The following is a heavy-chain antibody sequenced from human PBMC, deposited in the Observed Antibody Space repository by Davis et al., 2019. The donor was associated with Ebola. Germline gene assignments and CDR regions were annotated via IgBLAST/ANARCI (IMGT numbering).Heavy chain of an antibody. J-gene: IGHJ4*02. CDR2: IKQDGSEK. CDR1: GFTFSSYW. D-gene: IGHD3-10*01. V-gene: IGHV3-7*01. CDR3: AKDPGEG. Sequence: GESLKISCAASGFTFSSYWMSWVRQAPGKGLEWVANIKQDGSEKYYVDSVKGRFTISKDNAKNSLYLQMNSLRAEDTAVYYCAKDPGEGWGQGTLVTVSS.